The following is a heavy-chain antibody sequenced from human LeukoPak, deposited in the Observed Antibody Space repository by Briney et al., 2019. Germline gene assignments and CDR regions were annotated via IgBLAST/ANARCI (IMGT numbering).Heavy chain of an antibody. D-gene: IGHD3/OR15-3a*01. Sequence: GGSLRLSCAATGFTFSNYAMSWVRQATGKGLEWVSAISGSASSTYHADSVKGRFTISRDNSKNTLYLQMNSLRAEDTALYYCVRDLDWGAFDVWGQGRMVTVSS. J-gene: IGHJ3*01. V-gene: IGHV3-23*01. CDR1: GFTFSNYA. CDR2: ISGSASST. CDR3: VRDLDWGAFDV.